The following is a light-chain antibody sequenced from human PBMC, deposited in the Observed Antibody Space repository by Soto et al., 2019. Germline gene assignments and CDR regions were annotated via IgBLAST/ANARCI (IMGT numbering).Light chain of an antibody. V-gene: IGKV1-39*01. J-gene: IGKJ1*01. CDR2: TSS. Sequence: DIPMTQSPSSLSASVGDRVTITCRASQTINTYLNWYQQKPGKAPSLLIYTSSNLQSGVPSRFSGSGSGTDFTLTISSLQPEDSATYYCQQSYNFPRTFGQGTKVEFK. CDR3: QQSYNFPRT. CDR1: QTINTY.